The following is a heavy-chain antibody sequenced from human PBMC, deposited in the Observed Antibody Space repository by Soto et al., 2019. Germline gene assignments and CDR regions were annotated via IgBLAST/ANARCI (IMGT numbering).Heavy chain of an antibody. V-gene: IGHV3-73*02. CDR3: TSPDGDYFQPRVDY. J-gene: IGHJ4*02. CDR2: IRSKTNSYAT. Sequence: EVQLVESGGGLVQPGGSLKLSCAASGFTFSGSVMHWVRQASGKGLEWVGHIRSKTNSYATAYAASVKGRFTISRDDSKSTAYLQMNRLKTEDTAVYYCTSPDGDYFQPRVDYWGQGTLVTVAS. CDR1: GFTFSGSV. D-gene: IGHD4-17*01.